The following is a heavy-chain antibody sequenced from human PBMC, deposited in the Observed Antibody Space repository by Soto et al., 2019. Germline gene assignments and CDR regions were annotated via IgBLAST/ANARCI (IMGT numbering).Heavy chain of an antibody. D-gene: IGHD6-13*01. J-gene: IGHJ5*02. CDR3: ARILRVAAAGPLINWFDP. CDR1: GFSLSNARMG. V-gene: IGHV2-26*01. CDR2: IFSNDEK. Sequence: SGPTLVNPTETLTLTCTVSGFSLSNARMGVSWIRQPPGKALEWLAHIFSNDEKSYSTSLKSRLTISKDTSKSQVVLTMTNMDPVDTATYYCARILRVAAAGPLINWFDPWGQGTLVTAPQ.